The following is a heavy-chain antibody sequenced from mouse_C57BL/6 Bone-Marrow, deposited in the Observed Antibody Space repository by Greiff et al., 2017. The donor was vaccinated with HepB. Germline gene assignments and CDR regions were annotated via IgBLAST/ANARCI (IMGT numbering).Heavy chain of an antibody. CDR3: ARWHSWYFDV. CDR1: GYTFTSYG. CDR2: IYPRSGNT. Sequence: VKLMESGAELARPGASVKLSCKASGYTFTSYGISWVKQRTGQGLEWIGEIYPRSGNTYYNEKFKGKATLTADKSSSTAYMELRSLTSEDSAVYFCARWHSWYFDVWGTGTTVTVSS. V-gene: IGHV1-81*01. D-gene: IGHD3-1*01. J-gene: IGHJ1*03.